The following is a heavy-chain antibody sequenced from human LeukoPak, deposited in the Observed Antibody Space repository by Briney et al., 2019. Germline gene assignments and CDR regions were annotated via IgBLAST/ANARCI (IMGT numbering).Heavy chain of an antibody. CDR3: AREIGGATPYYFDY. D-gene: IGHD1-26*01. Sequence: GASVKVSCKASGYTFTSYGISWVRQAPGQGLEWMGWISAYNGNTNYAQKLQGRVTMTTDTSTSTVYMELSSLRSEDTAVYYCAREIGGATPYYFDYWGQGTLVAVSS. CDR2: ISAYNGNT. J-gene: IGHJ4*02. V-gene: IGHV1-18*01. CDR1: GYTFTSYG.